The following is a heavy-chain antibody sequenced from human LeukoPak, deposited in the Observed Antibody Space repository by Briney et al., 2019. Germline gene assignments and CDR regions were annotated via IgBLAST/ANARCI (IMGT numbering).Heavy chain of an antibody. CDR1: GGSFSGYY. V-gene: IGHV4-34*01. Sequence: SETLSLTCAVYGGSFSGYYWSWIRQPPGKGLEWIGEINHSGSTNYNPSLKSRVTISVDTSKNQFSLELSSVTAADTAVYYCATRGLRGSGWYRVDYWGQGTLVTVSS. CDR2: INHSGST. J-gene: IGHJ4*02. D-gene: IGHD6-19*01. CDR3: ATRGLRGSGWYRVDY.